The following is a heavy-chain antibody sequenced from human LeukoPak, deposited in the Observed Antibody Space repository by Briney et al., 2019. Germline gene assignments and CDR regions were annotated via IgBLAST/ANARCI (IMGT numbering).Heavy chain of an antibody. CDR2: INQGGSDK. J-gene: IGHJ4*02. CDR3: AKRERESYNYGYPDF. Sequence: GGSLRLSCAASGFTFSGHWMSWVRQAPGKGLEWVANINQGGSDKYYADSVKGRFTISRDNSKNTLYLQMNSLRVEDTAVYYCAKRERESYNYGYPDFWGQGTRVTVSS. D-gene: IGHD5-18*01. V-gene: IGHV3-7*03. CDR1: GFTFSGHW.